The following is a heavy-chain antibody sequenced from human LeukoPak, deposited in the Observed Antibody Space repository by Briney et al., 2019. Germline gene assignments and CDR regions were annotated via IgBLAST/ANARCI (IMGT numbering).Heavy chain of an antibody. CDR3: ARESATVTTFWFDP. Sequence: PSETLSLTCAVYGGSFSGYYWSWIRQPPGKGLEWIGEINHSGSTNYNPSLKSRVTISVDTSKNQFSLKLSSVTAADTAVYYCARESATVTTFWFDPWGQGTLVTVSS. V-gene: IGHV4-34*01. CDR1: GGSFSGYY. CDR2: INHSGST. D-gene: IGHD4-11*01. J-gene: IGHJ5*02.